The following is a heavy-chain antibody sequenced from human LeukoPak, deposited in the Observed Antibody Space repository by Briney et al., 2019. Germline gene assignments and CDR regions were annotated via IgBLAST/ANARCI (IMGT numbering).Heavy chain of an antibody. CDR3: AKDRGITIFGVVTPPHDY. V-gene: IGHV3-23*01. J-gene: IGHJ4*02. D-gene: IGHD3-3*01. Sequence: GSLRLSCAASGFTFSSYAMSWVRPAPGKGLEWVSAISGSGGSTYYADSVKGRFTISRDNSKNTLYLQMNSLRAEDTAVYYCAKDRGITIFGVVTPPHDYWGQGTLVTVSS. CDR2: ISGSGGST. CDR1: GFTFSSYA.